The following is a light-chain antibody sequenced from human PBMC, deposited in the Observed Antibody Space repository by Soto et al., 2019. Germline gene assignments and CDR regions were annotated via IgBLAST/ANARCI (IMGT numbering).Light chain of an antibody. J-gene: IGKJ5*01. Sequence: IQMSQSPSSLSASVGDGVAITCLASHTIMTYLNWYQLKPGKPPRLLIYAASSLQSGVPSRFSGSGSGTDFTLTINSLQPEDIGTYHCQQDDTLPSTFGQGTRLEIK. CDR3: QQDDTLPST. CDR1: HTIMTY. CDR2: AAS. V-gene: IGKV1-39*01.